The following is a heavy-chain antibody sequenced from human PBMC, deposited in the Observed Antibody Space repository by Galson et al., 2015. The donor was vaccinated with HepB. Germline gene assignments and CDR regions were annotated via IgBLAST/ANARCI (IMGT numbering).Heavy chain of an antibody. CDR2: ISSSSSTI. Sequence: SLRLSCAASGFTFSTYSMNRVRQAPGKGLEWVSYISSSSSTIYYADSVKGRFTISRDNAKNSLYLQMNSLRAEDTAVYYCARTGQPHSTIFGNRPFDPWGQGTLVTVSS. CDR3: ARTGQPHSTIFGNRPFDP. V-gene: IGHV3-48*01. CDR1: GFTFSTYS. J-gene: IGHJ5*02. D-gene: IGHD3-3*01.